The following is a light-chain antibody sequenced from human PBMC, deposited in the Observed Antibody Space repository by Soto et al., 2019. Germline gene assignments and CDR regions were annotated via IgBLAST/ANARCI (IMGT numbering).Light chain of an antibody. Sequence: IQITQSPCTLSATVGDRVTITCRASQSIRSLLAWYQQKPGKAPKVLIYDASSLGSGVPSRFSGSGSGTEFTLTISSLQPDDFATYFCQQYQTYSTFGQGTRLEIK. CDR1: QSIRSL. V-gene: IGKV1-5*01. J-gene: IGKJ5*01. CDR2: DAS. CDR3: QQYQTYST.